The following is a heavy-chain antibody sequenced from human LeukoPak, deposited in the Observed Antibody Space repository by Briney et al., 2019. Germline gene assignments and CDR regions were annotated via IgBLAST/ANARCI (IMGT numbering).Heavy chain of an antibody. CDR1: GFTFSNYG. V-gene: IGHV3-23*01. D-gene: IGHD6-13*01. CDR3: AKDRPEQQLVLEFDY. Sequence: GGSLRLSCAASGFTFSNYGMNWVRKAPGKGLEWVSASSGSGGSTYYADSVKGRFTISRDNSKNTLYLQMNSLRAEDTAVYYCAKDRPEQQLVLEFDYWGQGTLVTVSS. CDR2: SSGSGGST. J-gene: IGHJ4*02.